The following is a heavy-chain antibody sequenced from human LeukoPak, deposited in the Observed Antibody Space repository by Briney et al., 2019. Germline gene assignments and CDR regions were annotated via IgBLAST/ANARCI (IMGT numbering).Heavy chain of an antibody. D-gene: IGHD6-6*01. CDR3: ARDSGSSPRFDP. CDR1: GGSISSSNW. Sequence: PSETLSLTCAVSGGSISSSNWWSWVRQPPGKGLEWIGYIHYSGSTNYNPSLKSRVTMSLDTSRNQFSLKLTSVTAADTAVYYCARDSGSSPRFDPWGQGTLVTVSS. CDR2: IHYSGST. V-gene: IGHV4-4*02. J-gene: IGHJ5*02.